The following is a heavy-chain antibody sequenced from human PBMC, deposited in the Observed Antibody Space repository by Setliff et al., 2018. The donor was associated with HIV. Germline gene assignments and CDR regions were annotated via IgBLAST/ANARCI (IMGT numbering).Heavy chain of an antibody. CDR1: GGSIDSGNYD. V-gene: IGHV4-61*02. Sequence: PSETLSLTCTVSGGSIDSGNYDWNWVRQPGGKGLEWIGRIYTRGSTKYSPTFESRVTMSLDTSKNQFSLNLRSVTAADTALYYCARHRDYGPHYYYYMDVWGKGTTVTVSS. CDR2: IYTRGST. CDR3: ARHRDYGPHYYYYMDV. D-gene: IGHD4-17*01. J-gene: IGHJ6*03.